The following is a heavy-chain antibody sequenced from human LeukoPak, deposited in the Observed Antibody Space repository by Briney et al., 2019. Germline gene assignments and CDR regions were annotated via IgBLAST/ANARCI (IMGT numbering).Heavy chain of an antibody. Sequence: QAGGSLRLSCAASGFTFSSYAMSWVRQAPGKGLEWVSVIYSGGSTYYADSVKGRFTISRDNSKNTLYLQMNSLRAEDTAVYYCARTEGYCSGGSCYARYFDYWGQGTLVTVSS. D-gene: IGHD2-15*01. CDR2: IYSGGST. V-gene: IGHV3-53*01. CDR3: ARTEGYCSGGSCYARYFDY. CDR1: GFTFSSYA. J-gene: IGHJ4*02.